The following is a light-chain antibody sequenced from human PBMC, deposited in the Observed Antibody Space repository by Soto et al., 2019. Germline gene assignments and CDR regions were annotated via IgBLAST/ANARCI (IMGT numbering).Light chain of an antibody. J-gene: IGKJ4*01. Sequence: IQLTQSPSSLSASVGDRVTITCRASQDISSSLAWYQQKPGKAPKLLIYGASILQSGVPSEFGGSGFGTDFTLTISSLRAEDLATYFCQQVKSYPSTFGGGTRVAI. V-gene: IGKV1-9*01. CDR2: GAS. CDR3: QQVKSYPST. CDR1: QDISSS.